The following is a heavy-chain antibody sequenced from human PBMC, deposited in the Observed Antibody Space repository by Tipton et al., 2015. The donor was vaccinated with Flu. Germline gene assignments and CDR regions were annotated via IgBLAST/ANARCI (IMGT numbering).Heavy chain of an antibody. J-gene: IGHJ5*02. D-gene: IGHD4-11*01. Sequence: TLSLTCSVSGGSISSLYWSWIRQPPGKGLEWIGHIYDSGNTDYSPSLKSRVTISVDTSKNQFSLRLSSVTAADTAVYYCARRDYSNYVSDPKSWFDPWGQGTLVAVSS. CDR2: IYDSGNT. CDR3: ARRDYSNYVSDPKSWFDP. V-gene: IGHV4-59*08. CDR1: GGSISSLY.